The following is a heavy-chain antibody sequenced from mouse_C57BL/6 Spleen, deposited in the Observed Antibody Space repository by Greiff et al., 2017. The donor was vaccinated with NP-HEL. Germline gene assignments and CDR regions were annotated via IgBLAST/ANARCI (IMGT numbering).Heavy chain of an antibody. CDR3: AREGGYDRRVFDY. CDR1: GFTFSSYA. D-gene: IGHD2-2*01. V-gene: IGHV5-4*01. CDR2: ISDGGSYT. J-gene: IGHJ2*01. Sequence: VQLKESGGGLVKPGGSLKLSCAASGFTFSSYAMSWVRQTPEKRLEWVATISDGGSYTYYPDNVKGRFTISRDNAKNNLYLQMSHLKSEDTAMYYCAREGGYDRRVFDYWGQGTTLTVSS.